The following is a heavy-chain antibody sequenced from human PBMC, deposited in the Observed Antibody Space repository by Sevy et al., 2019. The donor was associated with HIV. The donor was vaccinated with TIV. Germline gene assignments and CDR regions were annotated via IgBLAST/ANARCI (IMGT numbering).Heavy chain of an antibody. CDR3: ARGGYGDYANDAFDI. CDR2: IYHSGST. V-gene: IGHV4-4*02. D-gene: IGHD4-17*01. CDR1: GGSISSSNW. Sequence: SETLSLTCAVSGGSISSSNWWSWVRQPPGKGLEWIGEIYHSGSTNYNPSLKSRVTISVDKSKNQFSLKLSSVTAAGTAVYYCARGGYGDYANDAFDIWGQGTMVTVSS. J-gene: IGHJ3*02.